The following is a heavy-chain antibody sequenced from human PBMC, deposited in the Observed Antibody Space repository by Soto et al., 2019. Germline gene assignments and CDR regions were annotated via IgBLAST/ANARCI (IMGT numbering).Heavy chain of an antibody. D-gene: IGHD2-2*01. CDR1: GFTFSSFK. J-gene: IGHJ5*02. V-gene: IGHV3-21*01. Sequence: NPGGSLRLSCAASGFTFSSFKMNWVRQAPGKGLEWVSNISSSSTYIYYTDALKGRFTISRDNAKNSVHLQMNSLRAEDTAVYYCTTQSSRNTSARGRFDPWGPGTLVTVSS. CDR2: ISSSSTYI. CDR3: TTQSSRNTSARGRFDP.